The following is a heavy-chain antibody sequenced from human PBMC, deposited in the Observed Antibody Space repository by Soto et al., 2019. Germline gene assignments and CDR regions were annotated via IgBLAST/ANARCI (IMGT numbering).Heavy chain of an antibody. J-gene: IGHJ4*02. CDR1: GFPFSSYG. V-gene: IGHV3-30*03. Sequence: QVQLVESGGGVVQPGRSLRLSCAASGFPFSSYGMHWVRQAPGKGLDWVAHISYDGSNKHYTDSVKGRFTSSRDNSKHLFYLQLSCLRAEYTAVYYCAGGQYYFDYCGQGTLVSVSS. CDR3: AGGQYYFDY. CDR2: ISYDGSNK. D-gene: IGHD2-15*01.